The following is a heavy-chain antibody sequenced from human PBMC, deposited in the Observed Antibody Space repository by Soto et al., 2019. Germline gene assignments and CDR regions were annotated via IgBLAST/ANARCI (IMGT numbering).Heavy chain of an antibody. CDR1: GYTSTSYD. J-gene: IGHJ4*02. D-gene: IGHD3-22*01. V-gene: IGHV1-8*01. Sequence: ASVKVSCKASGYTSTSYDINWVRQATGQGLEWMGWMNPNSGNTGYAQKFQGRVTMTRDTSISTAYMELSSLRSEDTAVYYCARVPPRTYYYDIDDYWGQGTLVTVSS. CDR3: ARVPPRTYYYDIDDY. CDR2: MNPNSGNT.